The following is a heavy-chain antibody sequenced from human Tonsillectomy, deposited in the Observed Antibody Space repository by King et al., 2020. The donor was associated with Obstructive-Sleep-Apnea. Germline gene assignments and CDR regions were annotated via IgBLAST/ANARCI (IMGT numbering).Heavy chain of an antibody. V-gene: IGHV3-33*01. J-gene: IGHJ2*01. CDR1: GFTFSSYG. D-gene: IGHD6-13*01. CDR3: ARETGLYSSSWPDWYFDL. CDR2: IWYDGSNK. Sequence: VQLVESGGGVVQPGRSLRLSCAASGFTFSSYGMHWVRQAPGKGLEWVAVIWYDGSNKYYADSVKGRFTISRDNSKNTLYLQMNSLRAEDTAVYYCARETGLYSSSWPDWYFDLWGRGTLVTVSS.